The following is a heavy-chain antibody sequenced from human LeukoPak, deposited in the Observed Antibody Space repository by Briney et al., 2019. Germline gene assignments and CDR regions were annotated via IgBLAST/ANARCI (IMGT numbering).Heavy chain of an antibody. CDR3: ARVRRLQGIVGVVAATQPGMDV. CDR1: GFTFSSYA. J-gene: IGHJ6*02. D-gene: IGHD2-15*01. CDR2: ISYDGSNK. V-gene: IGHV3-30-3*01. Sequence: PGRSLRLSCAASGFTFSSYAMHWVRQAPGKGLKWVAVISYDGSNKYYADSVKGRFTISRDNAKNSLYLQMNSLRAEDTAVYYCARVRRLQGIVGVVAATQPGMDVWGQGTTVTVSS.